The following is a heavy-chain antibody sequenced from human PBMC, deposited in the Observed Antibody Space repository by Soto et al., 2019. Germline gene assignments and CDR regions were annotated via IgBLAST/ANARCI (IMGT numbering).Heavy chain of an antibody. V-gene: IGHV4-61*01. CDR2: IYYSVST. J-gene: IGHJ6*02. CDR3: ARGSTVVTNSKYYYYYCGMDV. CDR1: GGSVSSGSYY. D-gene: IGHD2-15*01. Sequence: QVQLQESGPGLVKPSETLSLTCTVSGGSVSSGSYYWSWIRQPPGKGLEWLGYIYYSVSTNYNPSLKSRVTRSIDTSKNQFSLKLSSVTAADTAVYYCARGSTVVTNSKYYYYYCGMDVWGQGTTVTVSS.